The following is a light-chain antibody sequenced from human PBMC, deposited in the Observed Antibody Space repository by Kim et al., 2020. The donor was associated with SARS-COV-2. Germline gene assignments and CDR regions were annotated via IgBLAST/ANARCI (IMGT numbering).Light chain of an antibody. CDR2: AAS. Sequence: DIQMTQSPSSLSASVGDRVTITCRASQSISSFLNWYQQKPGKAPKVLIYAASSLQSGVPSRFSGSGSGTDFTLTISSLQPEDFATYYCQQGYSTPRTFGQGTKVDIK. CDR1: QSISSF. J-gene: IGKJ1*01. CDR3: QQGYSTPRT. V-gene: IGKV1-39*01.